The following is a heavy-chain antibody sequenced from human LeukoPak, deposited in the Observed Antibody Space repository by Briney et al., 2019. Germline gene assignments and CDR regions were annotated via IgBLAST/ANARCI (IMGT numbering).Heavy chain of an antibody. V-gene: IGHV4-59*01. CDR3: ARGTVVVDY. J-gene: IGHJ4*02. D-gene: IGHD2-15*01. Sequence: SETLSLTRTVSGGSISSYYWSWIRQPPGKGLEWIGYIYHSGSTNYNPSLKSRVTISVDTSKNQFSLKLSSVTAADTAVYYCARGTVVVDYWGQGTLVTVSS. CDR1: GGSISSYY. CDR2: IYHSGST.